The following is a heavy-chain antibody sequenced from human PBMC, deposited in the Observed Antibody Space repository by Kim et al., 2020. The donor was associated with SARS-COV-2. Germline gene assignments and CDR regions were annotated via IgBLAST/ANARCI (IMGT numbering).Heavy chain of an antibody. J-gene: IGHJ4*02. D-gene: IGHD2-2*01. V-gene: IGHV3-23*01. CDR1: GFTFSAYA. CDR3: AKVFIASCYGSSDY. CDR2: IHSSGGNS. Sequence: GGSLRLSCAASGFTFSAYAMSWVRQAPGKGLEWVSAIHSSGGNSFYANSVKGRFTISRYNSKNTLYLQMNSLRAEDTAIYYCAKVFIASCYGSSDYWGQG.